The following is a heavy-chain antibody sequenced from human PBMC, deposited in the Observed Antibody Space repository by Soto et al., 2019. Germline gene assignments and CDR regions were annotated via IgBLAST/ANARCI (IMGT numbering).Heavy chain of an antibody. D-gene: IGHD2-15*01. CDR2: IVGDASSI. V-gene: IGHV3-23*03. J-gene: IGHJ4*02. CDR1: GFTFRTYA. CDR3: AKDLRPDGRYDLDY. Sequence: GGSLRLSCAAYGFTFRTYAMNWVRQAPGKGLEWVAVIVGDASSIDYADSVKGRFTISRDNSKNIMYLQMTSLKVEDTDTYFCAKDLRPDGRYDLDYWGQGTQVTVSS.